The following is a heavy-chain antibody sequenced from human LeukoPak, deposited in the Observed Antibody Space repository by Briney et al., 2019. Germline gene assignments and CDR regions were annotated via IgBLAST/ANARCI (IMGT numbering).Heavy chain of an antibody. CDR2: INPNSGGT. V-gene: IGHV1-2*02. CDR1: GYTFTGYY. D-gene: IGHD3-3*01. Sequence: ASVKVSCKASGYTFTGYYMHWVRQAPGQGLEWMGWINPNSGGTNYAQKFQGRVTMTRDTSISTAYMELSRLRSDDTAVYYCARDSGFLEWLLNPWGQGTLVTVSS. CDR3: ARDSGFLEWLLNP. J-gene: IGHJ5*02.